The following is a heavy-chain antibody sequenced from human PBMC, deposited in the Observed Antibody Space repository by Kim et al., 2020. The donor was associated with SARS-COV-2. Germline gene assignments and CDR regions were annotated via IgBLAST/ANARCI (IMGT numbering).Heavy chain of an antibody. Sequence: SLRLYCAASGFVFSDYYIDWVRQAPGKGLEWVGRSRNKANRYSTDFAASVKGRFSFLRDNSKSIIYLQMNSLQAEDSAVYYCTRTIRFLDMDVWGQGTTVTVSS. V-gene: IGHV3-72*01. CDR3: TRTIRFLDMDV. J-gene: IGHJ6*02. CDR1: GFVFSDYY. D-gene: IGHD3-3*01. CDR2: SRNKANRYST.